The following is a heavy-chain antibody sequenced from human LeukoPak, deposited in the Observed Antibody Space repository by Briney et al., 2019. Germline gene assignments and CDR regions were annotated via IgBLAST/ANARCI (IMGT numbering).Heavy chain of an antibody. Sequence: GGSPRLSCAASGFTFSSNWMSGVRQALGEGREWVANIKQAGSEKYYVDSVKGRFTISRDNAKNSLYLQMNSLRAEDTAVYYCARGALKAYYYYMVVWGKGTTVTISS. CDR3: ARGALKAYYYYMVV. J-gene: IGHJ6*03. CDR1: GFTFSSNW. CDR2: IKQAGSEK. V-gene: IGHV3-7*01.